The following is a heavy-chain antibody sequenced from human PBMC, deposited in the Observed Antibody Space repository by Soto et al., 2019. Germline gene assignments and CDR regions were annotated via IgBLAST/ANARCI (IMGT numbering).Heavy chain of an antibody. V-gene: IGHV4-59*01. J-gene: IGHJ4*02. CDR1: GGSMSSYY. D-gene: IGHD2-15*01. CDR3: ARADPDASVGY. CDR2: ISYSGST. Sequence: SETLSLTCTVSGGSMSSYYWTWLRQSPGKGLEWIGYISYSGSTYYNPSLKSRVTISADTSKNQFSLRMNSMIAADTAVYYCARADPDASVGYWGQGTLVTVSS.